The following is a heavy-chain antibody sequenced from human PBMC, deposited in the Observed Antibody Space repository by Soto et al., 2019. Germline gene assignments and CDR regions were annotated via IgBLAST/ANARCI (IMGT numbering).Heavy chain of an antibody. J-gene: IGHJ4*02. CDR2: MSGSSSTT. Sequence: GGSLRLSCATSGLTFSNYAMSWVRQAPGGGLEWVSSMSGSSSTTYYADSVRGRFTISRDRSKNTLYLQMSSLRAEDTALYYCAKNQERELPRVIDFWGQGTPVTVSS. CDR1: GLTFSNYA. CDR3: AKNQERELPRVIDF. D-gene: IGHD1-7*01. V-gene: IGHV3-23*01.